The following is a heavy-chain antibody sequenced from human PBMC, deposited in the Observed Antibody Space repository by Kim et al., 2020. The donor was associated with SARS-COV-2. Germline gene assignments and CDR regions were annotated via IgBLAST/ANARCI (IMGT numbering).Heavy chain of an antibody. CDR2: ISWNSGSI. D-gene: IGHD6-19*01. Sequence: GGSLRLSCAASGFTFGDYAMHWVRQAPGKGLEWVSGISWNSGSIGYADSVKGRFTISRDNAKNSLYLQMNSLRAEDTALYYCAKDTGIAVAGYYFDYWGQGTLVTVSS. V-gene: IGHV3-9*01. CDR3: AKDTGIAVAGYYFDY. CDR1: GFTFGDYA. J-gene: IGHJ4*02.